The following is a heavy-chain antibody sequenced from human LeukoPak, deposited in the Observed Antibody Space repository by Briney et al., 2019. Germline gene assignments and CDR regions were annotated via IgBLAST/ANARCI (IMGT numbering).Heavy chain of an antibody. V-gene: IGHV4-39*01. D-gene: IGHD4-17*01. CDR1: GGSISSSSYY. Sequence: SETLSLTCTVSGGSISSSSYYWGWIRQPPGKGLEWIGSIYYSGSTYYNPSLKSRVTISVDTSKNQFSLKLSSVTAADTAVYYCARQTKDDYGDRPLPADYYYYYGMDVWGQGTTVTVSS. J-gene: IGHJ6*02. CDR3: ARQTKDDYGDRPLPADYYYYYGMDV. CDR2: IYYSGST.